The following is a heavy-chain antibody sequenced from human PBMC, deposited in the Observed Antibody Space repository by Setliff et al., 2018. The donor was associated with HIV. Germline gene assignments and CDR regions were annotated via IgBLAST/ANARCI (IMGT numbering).Heavy chain of an antibody. CDR2: IYYSGST. CDR1: GGSISSAAYY. Sequence: SETLSLTCTVSGGSISSAAYYWSWIRQHPGKGLEWIGHIYYSGSTNYNPFLRGRVIMSVDPPRNQFSLQVASVTAADTAVYHCAQNYGWSMGYWGQGVLVTVSS. D-gene: IGHD2-8*02. V-gene: IGHV4-31*03. CDR3: AQNYGWSMGY. J-gene: IGHJ4*02.